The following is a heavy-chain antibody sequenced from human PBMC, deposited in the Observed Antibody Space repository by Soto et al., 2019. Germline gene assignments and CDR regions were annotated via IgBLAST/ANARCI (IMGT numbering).Heavy chain of an antibody. CDR1: GFTFSSYS. D-gene: IGHD2-21*02. CDR3: ARDVIVVVTAPIDAFDI. CDR2: ISSSSSYI. J-gene: IGHJ3*02. V-gene: IGHV3-21*01. Sequence: PGGSLRLSCAASGFTFSSYSMNWVRQAPGKGLEWVSSISSSSSYIYYADSVKGRFTISRDNAKNSLYLQMNSLRAEDTAVYYCARDVIVVVTAPIDAFDIWGQGTMVTVSS.